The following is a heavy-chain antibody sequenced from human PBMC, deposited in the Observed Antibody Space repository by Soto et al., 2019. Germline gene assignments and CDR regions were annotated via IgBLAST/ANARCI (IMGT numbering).Heavy chain of an antibody. D-gene: IGHD3-10*01. CDR3: ARDVATGYYGSGVNDY. CDR2: TRNKANSYTT. CDR1: GFTFSDHY. J-gene: IGHJ4*02. Sequence: GGSLRLSCAASGFTFSDHYMDWVRQAPGKGLEWVGRTRNKANSYTTEYAASVKGRFTISRDDSKNSLYLQMNSLKTEDTAVYYCARDVATGYYGSGVNDYWGQGTLVTVSS. V-gene: IGHV3-72*01.